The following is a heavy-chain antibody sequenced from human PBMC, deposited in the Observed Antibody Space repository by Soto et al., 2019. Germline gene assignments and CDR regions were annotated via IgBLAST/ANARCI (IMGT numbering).Heavy chain of an antibody. Sequence: ETLYLTCTVSGDSINPYYWSWMRQPPGKGLEWIGYIYFSGSTNFNPSLKSRVTLSLDTSKRQFFLKLTSVTAADTAVYYCARAWAVPGSHWGDWGRGTLVTVSS. CDR1: GDSINPYY. J-gene: IGHJ4*02. D-gene: IGHD6-19*01. CDR3: ARAWAVPGSHWGD. CDR2: IYFSGST. V-gene: IGHV4-59*01.